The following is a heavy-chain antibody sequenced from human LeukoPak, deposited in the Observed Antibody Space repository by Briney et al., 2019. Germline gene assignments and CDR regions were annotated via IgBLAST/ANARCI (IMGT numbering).Heavy chain of an antibody. CDR2: ISSGGST. J-gene: IGHJ4*02. V-gene: IGHV3-23*01. CDR3: AKDTYSSSPYYFDY. Sequence: GGSLRLSCAAAGFTFNNYAMSWVRQAPGKGLKWVSGISSGGSTYYADSVKGRFTISSDNSKNTLFLQMNSLRAEDTAVYYCAKDTYSSSPYYFDYWGQGTLVTVSS. D-gene: IGHD6-6*01. CDR1: GFTFNNYA.